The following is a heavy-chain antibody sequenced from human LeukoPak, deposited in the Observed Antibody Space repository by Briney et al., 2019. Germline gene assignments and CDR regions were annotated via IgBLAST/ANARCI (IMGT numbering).Heavy chain of an antibody. CDR1: GGTFSSYA. J-gene: IGHJ4*02. CDR3: ASGGYSSSFGRLDY. D-gene: IGHD6-6*01. CDR2: IIPIFGTA. V-gene: IGHV1-69*01. Sequence: GSSVKVSCKASGGTFSSYAISWVRQAPGLGLEWMGGIIPIFGTANYAQKFQGRVTITADESTSTAYMELSSLRSEDTAVYYCASGGYSSSFGRLDYWGQGTLVTVSS.